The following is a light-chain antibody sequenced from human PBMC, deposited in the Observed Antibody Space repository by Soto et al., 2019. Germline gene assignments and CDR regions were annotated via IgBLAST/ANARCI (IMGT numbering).Light chain of an antibody. CDR1: SSDVGGYNY. CDR2: EVS. V-gene: IGLV2-14*01. CDR3: NPNTRSNPVNWV. Sequence: QSALTQPASVSGSPGQSITISCTGTSSDVGGYNYVSWYQQHPGKAPKLMIYEVSNRPSGVSNRFSGSKSGNTPSLTISGLQAGDEEDYSRNPNTRSNPVNWVFGGGTRL. J-gene: IGLJ3*02.